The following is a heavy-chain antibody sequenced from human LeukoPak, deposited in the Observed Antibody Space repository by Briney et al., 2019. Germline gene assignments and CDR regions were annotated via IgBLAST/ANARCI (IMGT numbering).Heavy chain of an antibody. D-gene: IGHD3-22*01. CDR2: IVAGSGNT. V-gene: IGHV1-58*02. CDR1: GFSFTRSA. CDR3: AALVDYYDSSGYYVDY. J-gene: IGHJ4*02. Sequence: GTSVKVSCKASGFSFTRSAMQWVRQARGQRLEWIGWIVAGSGNTNYAQKFQEGVTISRDMSTSTAYMELSSLRSEDTAVYYCAALVDYYDSSGYYVDYWGQRTLVTVSS.